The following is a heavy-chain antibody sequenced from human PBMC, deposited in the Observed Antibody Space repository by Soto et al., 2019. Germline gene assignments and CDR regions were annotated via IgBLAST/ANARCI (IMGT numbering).Heavy chain of an antibody. V-gene: IGHV1-8*01. CDR2: MNPNSGKT. CDR1: GYTFTSYD. D-gene: IGHD6-19*01. Sequence: QVQLVQSGAEVKKPGASVKVSCKASGYTFTSYDLNWVRQATGQGLEWMGWMNPNSGKTGYAQKFQGRVTMTRNTSRSTAYMELSSLRCEDTAVYYCAREYSSGWSKDWGQGTLVTVSS. CDR3: AREYSSGWSKD. J-gene: IGHJ4*02.